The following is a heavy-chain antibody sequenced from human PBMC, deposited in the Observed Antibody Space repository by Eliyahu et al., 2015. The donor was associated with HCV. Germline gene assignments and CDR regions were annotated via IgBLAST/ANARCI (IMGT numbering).Heavy chain of an antibody. CDR3: ARARLRGARQYYFDY. CDR1: FSDYY. CDR2: ISTTGTTI. Sequence: FSDYYMTWIRQAPGKGLEWLSYISTTGTTIYYADSVNGRFTISRDNAKNSLYLRMNSLRAEDTAVYYCARARLRGARQYYFDYWGQGTLVTVSS. V-gene: IGHV3-11*04. D-gene: IGHD1-26*01. J-gene: IGHJ4*02.